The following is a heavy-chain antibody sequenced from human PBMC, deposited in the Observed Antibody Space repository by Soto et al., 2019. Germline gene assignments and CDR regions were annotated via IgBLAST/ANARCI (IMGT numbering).Heavy chain of an antibody. CDR3: ARRYSSSFDY. CDR2: IYYSGST. V-gene: IGHV4-59*08. CDR1: GGSISSYY. Sequence: PSETLSLTCTVSGGSISSYYWSWIRQPPGKGLEWIGYIYYSGSTNYNPSLKSRVTISVDTSKNQFSLKLSSVTAADTAVYYCARRYSSSFDYWGQGQWSPSPQ. J-gene: IGHJ4*02. D-gene: IGHD6-13*01.